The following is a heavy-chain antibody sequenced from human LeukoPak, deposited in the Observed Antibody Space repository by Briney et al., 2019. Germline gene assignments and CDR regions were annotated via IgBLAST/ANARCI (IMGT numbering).Heavy chain of an antibody. CDR2: ISGSGGNT. Sequence: GGSLSLSCAASGFTFSSYDMSWVRQAPGKGLEWVSDISGSGGNTYYADSVKGRFTISRDNSKNTLYLQMNSLRAEDTAVYYCAKDDYGDLSVDDAFDIWGQGTMVTVSS. J-gene: IGHJ3*02. V-gene: IGHV3-23*01. CDR3: AKDDYGDLSVDDAFDI. D-gene: IGHD4-17*01. CDR1: GFTFSSYD.